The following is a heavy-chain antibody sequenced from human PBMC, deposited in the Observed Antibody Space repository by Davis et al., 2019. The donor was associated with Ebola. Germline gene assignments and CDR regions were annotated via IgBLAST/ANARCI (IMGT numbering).Heavy chain of an antibody. Sequence: GESLKISCAASGFTFSSYGIHWVRQAPGKGLEWVAVMWFDGSNKYYADSVKGRFTISRDKSKNTLYLQMNSLRAEDTAVYYCAREGDKYDILTVYFDYWGQGTLVTVSS. CDR3: AREGDKYDILTVYFDY. D-gene: IGHD3-9*01. V-gene: IGHV3-33*01. CDR1: GFTFSSYG. CDR2: MWFDGSNK. J-gene: IGHJ4*02.